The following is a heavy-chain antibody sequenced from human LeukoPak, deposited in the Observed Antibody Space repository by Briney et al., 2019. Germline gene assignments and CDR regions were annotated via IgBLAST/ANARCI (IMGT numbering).Heavy chain of an antibody. D-gene: IGHD4-17*01. V-gene: IGHV3-23*01. CDR3: AKSGDYGDYVGGVGY. J-gene: IGHJ4*02. CDR1: GFTFSSYA. CDR2: ISGSGSST. Sequence: GGSLRLSCAASGFTFSSYAMSWVRQAPGKGLEWVSAISGSGSSTYYADSVKGRFTISRDNSKNTLYLQMNSLRAEDTAVYYCAKSGDYGDYVGGVGYWGQGTLVTVSS.